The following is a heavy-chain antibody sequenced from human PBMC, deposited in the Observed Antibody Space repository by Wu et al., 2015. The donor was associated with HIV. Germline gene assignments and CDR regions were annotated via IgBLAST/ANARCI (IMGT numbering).Heavy chain of an antibody. CDR3: ARDQRWGATTSFTFDP. CDR2: IIPILGTP. J-gene: IGHJ5*02. Sequence: QVQLVQSGAEVKKPGSSVKVSCKASGGSFSSYAISWVRQAPGQGLEWMGRIIPILGTPHYAQKFQDRVTITADGSTRTVYMELRSLTSEDTAMYFCARDQRWGATTSFTFDPWGQGTLVIVSS. D-gene: IGHD1-26*01. CDR1: GGSFSSYA. V-gene: IGHV1-69*11.